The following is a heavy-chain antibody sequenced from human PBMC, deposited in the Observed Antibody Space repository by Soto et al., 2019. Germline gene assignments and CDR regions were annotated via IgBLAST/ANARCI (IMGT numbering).Heavy chain of an antibody. J-gene: IGHJ4*02. CDR1: GYTFNTYG. CDR2: INPHNGNT. CDR3: ARESEDLTSNFDY. V-gene: IGHV1-18*01. Sequence: QVHLVQSGAEVKKPGASVKVSCKASGYTFNTYGISWVRQAPGQGLEWMGWINPHNGNTDLALQFQGRVTLTTDISRSTAYMELRSLRSDDTALYYCARESEDLTSNFDYWGQGTLVTVSS.